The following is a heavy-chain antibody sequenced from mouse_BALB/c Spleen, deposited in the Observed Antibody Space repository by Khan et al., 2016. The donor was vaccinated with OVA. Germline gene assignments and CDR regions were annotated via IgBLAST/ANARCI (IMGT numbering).Heavy chain of an antibody. Sequence: EVQLQESGPGLVKPSQSLSLTCTVTGYSITSGYGWNWIRQPPGNKLEWMGYITYSGSTNYNPSLKSRISITRDTSKNQFFLQLNSVTTEDTATYYCARTARIKYWGQGTTLTVSS. CDR1: GYSITSGYG. CDR2: ITYSGST. D-gene: IGHD1-2*01. J-gene: IGHJ2*01. CDR3: ARTARIKY. V-gene: IGHV3-1*02.